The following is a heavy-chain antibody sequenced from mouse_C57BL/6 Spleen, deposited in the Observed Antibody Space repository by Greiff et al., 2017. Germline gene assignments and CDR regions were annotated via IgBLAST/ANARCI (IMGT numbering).Heavy chain of an antibody. CDR1: GYTFTSYW. D-gene: IGHD2-4*01. J-gene: IGHJ3*01. CDR2: INPSSGYT. Sequence: QVQLQQSGAELAKPGASVKLSCKASGYTFTSYWMHWVKQRPGQGLEWIGYINPSSGYTKYNQKFKDKATLTADKSSSTAYMQLSSLTYADSAVDYCATIYDDYDRGFAYWGQGTLVTVSA. V-gene: IGHV1-7*01. CDR3: ATIYDDYDRGFAY.